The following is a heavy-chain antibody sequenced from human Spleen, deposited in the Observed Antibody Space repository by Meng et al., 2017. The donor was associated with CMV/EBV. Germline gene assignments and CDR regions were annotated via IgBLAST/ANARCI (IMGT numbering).Heavy chain of an antibody. CDR2: INHSGST. J-gene: IGHJ4*02. CDR1: SFSGSY. V-gene: IGHV4-34*01. D-gene: IGHD3-10*01. CDR3: ARLAAWEHKPYYYGSGGDY. Sequence: SFSGSYWSWLRQPPGKGLEWIGEINHSGSTNYNPSLKSRVTISVDTSKNQFSLKLSSVTAADTAVYYCARLAAWEHKPYYYGSGGDYWGQGTLVTVSS.